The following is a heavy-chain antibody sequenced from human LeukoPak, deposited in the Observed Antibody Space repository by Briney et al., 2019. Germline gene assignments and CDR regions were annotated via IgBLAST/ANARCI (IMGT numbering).Heavy chain of an antibody. CDR1: GFTFSSYG. Sequence: GALRLSCAASGFTFSSYGMSWVRPAPGKGLEWVSAISGSGGSTYYADSVKGRFTISRDNSKNTLYLQMNSLRAEDTAVYYCAKKGGIAAAGSGSPYWGQGTLVTVSS. CDR2: ISGSGGST. V-gene: IGHV3-23*01. D-gene: IGHD6-13*01. J-gene: IGHJ4*02. CDR3: AKKGGIAAAGSGSPY.